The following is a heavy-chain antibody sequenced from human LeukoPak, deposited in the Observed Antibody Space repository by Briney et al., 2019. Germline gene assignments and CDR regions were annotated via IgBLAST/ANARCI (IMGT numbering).Heavy chain of an antibody. J-gene: IGHJ6*02. D-gene: IGHD3-9*01. CDR2: IYSGGST. CDR3: ARGHLRPDILTGYYYYYGMDV. V-gene: IGHV3-53*01. Sequence: PGGSLRLSCAASGFTVSSNYMSWVRQAPGKGLEWVAVIYSGGSTYYANSVKGRFTISRDNSKNTLYLQMNSLRAEDTAVYYCARGHLRPDILTGYYYYYGMDVWGQGTTVTVSS. CDR1: GFTVSSNY.